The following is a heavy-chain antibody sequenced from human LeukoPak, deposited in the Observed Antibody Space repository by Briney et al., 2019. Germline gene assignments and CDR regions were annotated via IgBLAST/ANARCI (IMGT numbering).Heavy chain of an antibody. CDR3: AKDGTPYYYDSSGSPYYFDY. CDR2: ISGSGGST. D-gene: IGHD3-22*01. CDR1: GLTFSSYA. J-gene: IGHJ4*02. Sequence: SGGSLRLSCAASGLTFSSYAMSWVRQAPGKGLEWVSAISGSGGSTYYADSVKGRFTISRDNSKNTLYLQMNSLRAEDTAVYYCAKDGTPYYYDSSGSPYYFDYWGQGTLVTVSS. V-gene: IGHV3-23*01.